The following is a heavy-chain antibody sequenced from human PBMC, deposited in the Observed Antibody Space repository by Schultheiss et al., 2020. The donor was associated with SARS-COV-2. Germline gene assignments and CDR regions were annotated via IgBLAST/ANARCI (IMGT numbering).Heavy chain of an antibody. CDR1: GGSITSHY. CDR3: ARGGSNYANYYYYMDV. Sequence: SQTLSLTCTVSGGSITSHYWSWIRQPPGKGLEWIGYMYYGENTNYHPSLKSRVTISGDTSKNQFSLKLTSVTAADTAVYYCARGGSNYANYYYYMDVWGKGTTVTVSS. V-gene: IGHV4-59*11. D-gene: IGHD4-11*01. CDR2: MYYGENT. J-gene: IGHJ6*03.